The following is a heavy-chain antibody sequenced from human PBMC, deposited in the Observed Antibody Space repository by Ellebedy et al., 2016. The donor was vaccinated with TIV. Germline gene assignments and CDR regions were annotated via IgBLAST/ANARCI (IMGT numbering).Heavy chain of an antibody. V-gene: IGHV3-30*18. Sequence: GESLKISCAASGFTFSSYGMQWVPQAPGKGLEWVAVISYDDTNKDYADSVKGRFTISRDNAKNSLYLQVNSLRAEDTAVYYWAKVGHLAAAGTIDYWGQGTLVTVSS. D-gene: IGHD6-13*01. J-gene: IGHJ4*02. CDR1: GFTFSSYG. CDR3: AKVGHLAAAGTIDY. CDR2: ISYDDTNK.